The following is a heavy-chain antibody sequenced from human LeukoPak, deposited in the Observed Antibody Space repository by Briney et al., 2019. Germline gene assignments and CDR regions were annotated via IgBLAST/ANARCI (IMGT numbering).Heavy chain of an antibody. CDR1: GGSISSGGYY. V-gene: IGHV4-31*03. CDR3: ARGYCSSTSCYESFGYFDY. CDR2: IYYSGST. D-gene: IGHD2-2*01. Sequence: SETLSLTCTVSGGSISSGGYYWSWIRQHPGKCLEWIGYIYYSGSTYYNPSLKSRVTISVDTSKNQFSLKLSSVTAADTAVYYCARGYCSSTSCYESFGYFDYWGQGTLVTVSS. J-gene: IGHJ4*02.